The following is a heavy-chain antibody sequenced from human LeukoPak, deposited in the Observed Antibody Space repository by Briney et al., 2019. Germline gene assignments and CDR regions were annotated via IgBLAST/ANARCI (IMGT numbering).Heavy chain of an antibody. V-gene: IGHV1-2*04. Sequence: ASVKVSCKASGYTFTGYYMHWVRQAPGQGLEWMGWINPNSGGTNYAQKFQGWVTMTRDTSISTAYMELSRLRSDDTAVYYCAREYLSSSWYMDDYYYGMDVWGQGTTVTVSS. CDR2: INPNSGGT. CDR1: GYTFTGYY. J-gene: IGHJ6*02. CDR3: AREYLSSSWYMDDYYYGMDV. D-gene: IGHD6-13*01.